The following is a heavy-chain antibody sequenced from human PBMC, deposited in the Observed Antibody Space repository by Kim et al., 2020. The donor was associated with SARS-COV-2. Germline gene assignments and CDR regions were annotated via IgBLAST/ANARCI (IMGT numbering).Heavy chain of an antibody. D-gene: IGHD1-26*01. J-gene: IGHJ4*02. CDR1: GGTFSSYA. CDR3: ARVNPYSGSFIFDY. V-gene: IGHV1-69*04. Sequence: SVKVSCKASGGTFSSYAISWVRQAPGQGLEWMGRIIPILGIANYAQKFQGRVTITADKSTSTAYMELSSLRSEDTAVYYCARVNPYSGSFIFDYWGQGTLVTVSS. CDR2: IIPILGIA.